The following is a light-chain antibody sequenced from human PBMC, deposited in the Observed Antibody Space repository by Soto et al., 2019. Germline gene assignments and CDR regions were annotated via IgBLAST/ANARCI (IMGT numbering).Light chain of an antibody. CDR1: QSVSSN. Sequence: EIVMTQSPATLSVSPGERATLSCRASQSVSSNLAWYQQKPGQAPRLLIYGASTRATGIPARFSGSGSGTEFTLTISSLQSEDFATYYCQQYHIYSGTFGQGTKVDIK. CDR3: QQYHIYSGT. J-gene: IGKJ1*01. CDR2: GAS. V-gene: IGKV3-15*01.